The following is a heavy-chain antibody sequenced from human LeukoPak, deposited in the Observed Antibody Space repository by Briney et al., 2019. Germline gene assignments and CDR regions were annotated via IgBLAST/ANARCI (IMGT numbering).Heavy chain of an antibody. Sequence: ASVKVSCKASGYTFTSFGISWVRQAPGQGLEWMGWISAYNGNTNYAQKLQGRVTMTTDTSTNTAYMELRSLRSDDTAVYYCASEAYCSGGRCSVQRVASWGQGTPVTVSS. CDR2: ISAYNGNT. CDR1: GYTFTSFG. J-gene: IGHJ4*02. D-gene: IGHD2-15*01. V-gene: IGHV1-18*01. CDR3: ASEAYCSGGRCSVQRVAS.